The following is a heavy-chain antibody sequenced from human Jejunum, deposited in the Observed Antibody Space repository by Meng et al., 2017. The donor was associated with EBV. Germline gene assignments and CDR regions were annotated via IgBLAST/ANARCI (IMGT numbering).Heavy chain of an antibody. CDR1: VFSLRANGLC. CDR2: IYWDDSR. D-gene: IGHD1-26*01. CDR3: AHKGSGSYPLDY. V-gene: IGHV2-5*02. J-gene: IGHJ4*02. Sequence: PPHAQPTPTLTLTCTCSVFSLRANGLCGAWIRQPPGKALEWLAVIYWDDSRLYSPSLRSRLTITKDTSKNQVVLIMTNMDPVDTATYYCAHKGSGSYPLDYWGQGTLVTVSS.